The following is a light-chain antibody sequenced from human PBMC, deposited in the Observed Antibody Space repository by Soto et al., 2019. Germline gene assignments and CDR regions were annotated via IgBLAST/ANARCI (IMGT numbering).Light chain of an antibody. CDR3: CSYAGSVV. J-gene: IGLJ2*01. CDR1: SSDVGGYNY. CDR2: DVS. V-gene: IGLV2-11*01. Sequence: QSALTQPRSVSGSPGQSVTISCTGTSSDVGGYNYVSWYQQHPGKAPKLMIYDVSKRPSGVPDRFSGSKSGNTASLTISGLQAEDEADYYCCSYAGSVVFGGVTKVTV.